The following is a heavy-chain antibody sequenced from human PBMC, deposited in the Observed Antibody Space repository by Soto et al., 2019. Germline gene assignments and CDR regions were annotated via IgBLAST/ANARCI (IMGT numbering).Heavy chain of an antibody. D-gene: IGHD5-18*01. Sequence: GESLKISCKGSGYSFTSYWIGWVRQMPGKGLEWMGIIYPGDSDTRYSPSFQGQVTISADKSISTAYLQWSSLKASDTAMYYCARQNGYSYDKYYYYYGMDVWGQGTTVTVSS. CDR2: IYPGDSDT. J-gene: IGHJ6*02. CDR3: ARQNGYSYDKYYYYYGMDV. CDR1: GYSFTSYW. V-gene: IGHV5-51*01.